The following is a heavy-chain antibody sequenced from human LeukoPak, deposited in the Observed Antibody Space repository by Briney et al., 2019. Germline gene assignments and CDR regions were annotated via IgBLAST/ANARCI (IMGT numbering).Heavy chain of an antibody. J-gene: IGHJ4*02. CDR3: ARRRSGSYHLDY. V-gene: IGHV4-38-2*02. CDR1: GYSISSGYY. D-gene: IGHD3-10*01. CDR2: IYHSGST. Sequence: SETLSLTCTVSGYSISSGYYWGWIRQPPGKGLEWIGYIYHSGSTYYNPSLKSRVTISIDTSKNQFSLKLDSVTAADTAVYYCARRRSGSYHLDYWGQGTLVTVSS.